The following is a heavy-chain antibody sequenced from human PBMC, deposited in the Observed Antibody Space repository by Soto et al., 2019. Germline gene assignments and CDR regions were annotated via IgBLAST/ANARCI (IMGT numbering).Heavy chain of an antibody. V-gene: IGHV3-30*18. J-gene: IGHJ4*02. CDR1: GFTFSSYG. D-gene: IGHD6-19*01. CDR2: ISYDGSNK. Sequence: GGSLRLSCAASGFTFSSYGMHWVRQAPGKGLEWVAVISYDGSNKYYADSVKGRFTISRDNSKNTLYLQMNSLRAEDTAVYYCAKDGIAVAIHGGIFDYWGQGTLVTVSS. CDR3: AKDGIAVAIHGGIFDY.